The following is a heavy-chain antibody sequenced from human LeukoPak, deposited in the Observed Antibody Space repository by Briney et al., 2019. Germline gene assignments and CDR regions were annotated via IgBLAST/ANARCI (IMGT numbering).Heavy chain of an antibody. D-gene: IGHD3-9*01. V-gene: IGHV4-39*02. J-gene: IGHJ6*02. CDR1: GGSISSSSHY. CDR3: ARDRMTGYYNYYYYGMDV. CDR2: IYHSGST. Sequence: PSETLSLTCNVSGGSISSSSHYWGLIRQPPGKGLEWIGSIYHSGSTYYNPSLKSRVTISVDTSKNQFSLKLSSVTAADTAVFYCARDRMTGYYNYYYYGMDVWGQGTTVTVSS.